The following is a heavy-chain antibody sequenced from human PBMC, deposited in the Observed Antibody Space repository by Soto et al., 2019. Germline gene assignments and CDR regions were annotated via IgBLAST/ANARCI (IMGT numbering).Heavy chain of an antibody. CDR2: IIPIFGTA. V-gene: IGHV1-69*06. CDR1: GGTFSSYA. CDR3: ASREGAVPSLGDAFDI. J-gene: IGHJ3*02. D-gene: IGHD6-19*01. Sequence: QVQLVQSGAEVKKPGSSVKVSCKASGGTFSSYAISWVRQAPGQGLEWMGGIIPIFGTANYAQKFQGRVTSTADKSTITADMELRSLRSEDTAMYYCASREGAVPSLGDAFDIWGQGTMVTVSS.